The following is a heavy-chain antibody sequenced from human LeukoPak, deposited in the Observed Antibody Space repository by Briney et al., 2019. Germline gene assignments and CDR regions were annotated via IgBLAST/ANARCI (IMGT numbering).Heavy chain of an antibody. J-gene: IGHJ5*02. D-gene: IGHD2-8*01. CDR2: INHSGST. CDR3: AREDYIVLMQT. V-gene: IGHV4-34*01. CDR1: GGSFSGYY. Sequence: KPSETLSLTCAVYGGSFSGYYWSWIRQPPGKGLEWIGEINHSGSTNYNPSLKSRVTISVDTSKNQFSLKLSSVTAADTAVYYCAREDYIVLMQTWGQGTLVTVSS.